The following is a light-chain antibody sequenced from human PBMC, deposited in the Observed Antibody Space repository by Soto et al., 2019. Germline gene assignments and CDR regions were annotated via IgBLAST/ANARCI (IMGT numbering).Light chain of an antibody. J-gene: IGLJ1*01. CDR1: SSDVGGYNY. CDR2: DVS. V-gene: IGLV2-14*01. CDR3: SSYISSSTLEV. Sequence: QSALTQPASVSGSPGQSITISCNGTSSDVGGYNYVSWYQQHPGKAPKLMIYDVSNRPSGVSNRFSGSKSGNTASLTISGLQAEDEADYYCSSYISSSTLEVFGTGTKLTVL.